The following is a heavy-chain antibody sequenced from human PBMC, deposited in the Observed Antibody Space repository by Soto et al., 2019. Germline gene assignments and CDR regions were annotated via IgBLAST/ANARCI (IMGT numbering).Heavy chain of an antibody. V-gene: IGHV3-21*01. D-gene: IGHD3-10*01. CDR3: ARDTMVRGVNLDY. J-gene: IGHJ4*02. CDR1: GFTFSRYS. CDR2: ISSSSNYI. Sequence: GGSLRLSCEASGFTFSRYSINWVRQAPGKGLEWVSSISSSSNYIYYADSVTGRFTISRDNAKNSLYLHMNSLRAEDTAVYYCARDTMVRGVNLDYWGQGTLVTVSS.